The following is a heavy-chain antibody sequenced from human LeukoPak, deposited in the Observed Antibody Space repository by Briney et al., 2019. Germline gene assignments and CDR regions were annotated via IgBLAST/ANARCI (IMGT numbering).Heavy chain of an antibody. V-gene: IGHV3-53*01. D-gene: IGHD3/OR15-3a*01. CDR3: ARRKSGLDDAFDI. CDR2: IYSGGST. CDR1: GFIVSNNY. Sequence: GGSLRLSCAASGFIVSNNYMSWVRQAPGKGPEWVSVIYSGGSTYYADSVKGRFTISRDNSKNTLYLQMNSLRAADTAVYYCARRKSGLDDAFDIWGQGTMVTVSS. J-gene: IGHJ3*02.